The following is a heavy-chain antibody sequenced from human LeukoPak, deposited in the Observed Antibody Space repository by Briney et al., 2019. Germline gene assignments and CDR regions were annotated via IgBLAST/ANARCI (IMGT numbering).Heavy chain of an antibody. V-gene: IGHV3-33*01. CDR1: GFTFSRFN. CDR3: AYYYYSSGRLSVTDY. D-gene: IGHD3-22*01. Sequence: GGSLRLSFAASGFTFSRFNLHWVRQAPGKGLEWVAVIWHDGSNKYYTDSVKGRFTISRDDSKNTLYLQMNSLKTEDTAVYYCAYYYYSSGRLSVTDYWGQGTLVTVSS. J-gene: IGHJ4*02. CDR2: IWHDGSNK.